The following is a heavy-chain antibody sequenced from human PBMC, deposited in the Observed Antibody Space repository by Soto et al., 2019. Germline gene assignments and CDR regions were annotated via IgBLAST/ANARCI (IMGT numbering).Heavy chain of an antibody. Sequence: QLQLQESGSGLVKPSQTLSLTCAVSGASISSGGSSWSWIRQAPGTGLEWIGYISHSGITKYNPALKSRVTISVEKSQNHFSLRLSFVCAADTAVYYCARGRAVRGSYGLDVWGQGTTVTVS. CDR3: ARGRAVRGSYGLDV. J-gene: IGHJ6*02. CDR1: GASISSGGSS. CDR2: ISHSGIT. D-gene: IGHD3-10*01. V-gene: IGHV4-30-2*01.